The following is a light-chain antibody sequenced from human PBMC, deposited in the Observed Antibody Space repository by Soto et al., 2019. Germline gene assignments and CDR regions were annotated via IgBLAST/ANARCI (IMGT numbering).Light chain of an antibody. CDR1: NSDVGGSYY. CDR3: SSYTDSRTYV. CDR2: EVS. V-gene: IGLV2-14*01. J-gene: IGLJ1*01. Sequence: QSVLTQPRSVSGSPGQSVTLSCTGANSDVGGSYYVSWYQQHPGKAPKLMIYEVSNRPSGVSSRFSGSKSGNTASLTISGLQSEDEADYYCSSYTDSRTYVFGTGTRSPS.